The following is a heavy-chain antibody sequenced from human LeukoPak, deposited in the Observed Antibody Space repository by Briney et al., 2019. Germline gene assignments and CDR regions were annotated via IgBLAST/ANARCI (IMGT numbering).Heavy chain of an antibody. V-gene: IGHV1-2*02. CDR2: INPNSGGT. Sequence: ASVKVSCKASGYTFTGYYMHWVRQAPGQGLEWMGWINPNSGGTNYAQKFQGRVTMTRDTSISTAYMELSRLRSDDTAVYYCARDPMTTVTFYYYYYYGMDVWGQGTTVTVSS. D-gene: IGHD4-17*01. CDR1: GYTFTGYY. CDR3: ARDPMTTVTFYYYYYYGMDV. J-gene: IGHJ6*02.